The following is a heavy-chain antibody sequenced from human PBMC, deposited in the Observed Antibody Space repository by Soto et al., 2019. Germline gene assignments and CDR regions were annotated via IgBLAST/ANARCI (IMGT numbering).Heavy chain of an antibody. D-gene: IGHD2-15*01. CDR1: GFSLNTRAVG. V-gene: IGHV2-5*01. CDR2: INWNDDK. Sequence: QITLKESGPTLVKPTQTLTLTCTFSGFSLNTRAVGVGWIRQPPGKALEWLALINWNDDKRYSPSLNDRLTITKDTSKNHVVLTMTNIDPVDTATYYCAHRHDLGGFDIWGQGTTVTVSS. CDR3: AHRHDLGGFDI. J-gene: IGHJ3*02.